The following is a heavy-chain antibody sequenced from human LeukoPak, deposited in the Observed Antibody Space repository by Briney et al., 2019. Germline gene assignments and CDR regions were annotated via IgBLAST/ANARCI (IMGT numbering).Heavy chain of an antibody. D-gene: IGHD1-20*01. J-gene: IGHJ4*02. Sequence: PSETLSLTCTVSGGSISSSYWNWIRQPPGKGLEWIGYFYASGSTNYNPSLKSRVTISGDTSTNQFSLNLNSVTAADTAVYYCARALYKWNHFDYWGQGALVTVSS. V-gene: IGHV4-59*01. CDR1: GGSISSSY. CDR3: ARALYKWNHFDY. CDR2: FYASGST.